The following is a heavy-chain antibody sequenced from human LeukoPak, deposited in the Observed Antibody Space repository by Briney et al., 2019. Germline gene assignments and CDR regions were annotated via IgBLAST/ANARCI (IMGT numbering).Heavy chain of an antibody. CDR3: ARVLTGSSSWYGDFDY. CDR2: INPNSGGT. Sequence: ASVKVSCKASGYTFTGYYMHWVRQAPGQGLEWMGWINPNSGGTNYAQKFQGRVTMTRDTSISTAYMELSRLRSDDTAVYYCARVLTGSSSWYGDFDYWGQGTLVTVSS. D-gene: IGHD6-13*01. J-gene: IGHJ4*02. V-gene: IGHV1-2*02. CDR1: GYTFTGYY.